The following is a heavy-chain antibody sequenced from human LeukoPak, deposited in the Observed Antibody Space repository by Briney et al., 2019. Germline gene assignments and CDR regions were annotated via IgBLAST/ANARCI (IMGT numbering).Heavy chain of an antibody. CDR2: IIPIFGTA. Sequence: SVSVSCKASGGTFSSYAISWVRQAPGQGLEWMGVIIPIFGTANYAQKFQGRVTITTDESTSTAYMGLSSLRSEDTAVYYCARGGQVGATIDWFDPWGQGTLVTVSS. J-gene: IGHJ5*02. D-gene: IGHD1-26*01. CDR3: ARGGQVGATIDWFDP. V-gene: IGHV1-69*05. CDR1: GGTFSSYA.